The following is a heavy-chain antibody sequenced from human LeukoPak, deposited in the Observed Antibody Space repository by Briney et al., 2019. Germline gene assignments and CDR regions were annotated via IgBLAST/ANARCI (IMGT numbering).Heavy chain of an antibody. Sequence: GGFLRLSCAASGFTFSSYSMNWVRQAPGKGLEWVSYISSSSSTIYYADSVKGRFTISRDNAKNSLYLQMNSLRDEDTAVYYCARDGPTVKYYYGMDVWGQGTTVTVSS. J-gene: IGHJ6*02. CDR3: ARDGPTVKYYYGMDV. V-gene: IGHV3-48*02. CDR2: ISSSSSTI. CDR1: GFTFSSYS. D-gene: IGHD4-17*01.